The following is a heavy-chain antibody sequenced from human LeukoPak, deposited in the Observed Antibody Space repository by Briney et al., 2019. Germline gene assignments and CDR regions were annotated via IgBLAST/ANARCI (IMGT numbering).Heavy chain of an antibody. CDR2: INANSGDT. V-gene: IGHV1-2*02. D-gene: IGHD3-22*01. Sequence: ASVKVSCKASGHTFTGYYMHWVRQAPGQGLEWMGWINANSGDTNYAQKFQGRVTMTRDTSISTAYMELRRLRSDDTAVYYCASKWVTYYYNSSAYLYPTDVCDIWGQRTMGTVSS. CDR3: ASKWVTYYYNSSAYLYPTDVCDI. J-gene: IGHJ3*02. CDR1: GHTFTGYY.